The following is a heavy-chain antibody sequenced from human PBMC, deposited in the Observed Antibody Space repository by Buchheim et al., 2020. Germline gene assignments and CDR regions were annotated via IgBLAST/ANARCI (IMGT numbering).Heavy chain of an antibody. V-gene: IGHV1-2*04. CDR1: GYTFTGYY. CDR2: INPNSGGP. CDR3: ARSGSSEGLGYYYYYGMDV. J-gene: IGHJ6*02. Sequence: QVQLVQSGAEVKQPGASVKVSCKASGYTFTGYYMHWVRQAPGQGLEWMGWINPNSGGPNYAQKFQGWVTMTRDTSISPAYMELSRLRSDDTAVYYCARSGSSEGLGYYYYYGMDVWGQGTT. D-gene: IGHD3-10*01.